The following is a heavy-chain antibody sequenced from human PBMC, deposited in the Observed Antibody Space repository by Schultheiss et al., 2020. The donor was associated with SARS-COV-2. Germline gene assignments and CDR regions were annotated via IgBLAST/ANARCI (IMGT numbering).Heavy chain of an antibody. J-gene: IGHJ6*02. CDR1: GFAFSNYV. Sequence: GGSLRLSCAASGFAFSNYVLHWVRRAPGKGPDWISTIATGGDTYYSDSVKGRFTISRDNSKNTLYLQMNSLRAEDTAVYYCARDPNDWNYRHLTYGMDVWGQGTTVTVSS. D-gene: IGHD1-7*01. CDR3: ARDPNDWNYRHLTYGMDV. V-gene: IGHV3-47*02. CDR2: IATGGDT.